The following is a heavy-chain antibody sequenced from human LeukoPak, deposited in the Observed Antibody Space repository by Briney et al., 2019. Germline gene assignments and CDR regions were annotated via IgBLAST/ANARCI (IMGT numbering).Heavy chain of an antibody. CDR2: IYYSGST. Sequence: SETLSLTCTVSGGSISSGDYYWSWIRQPPGKGLEWIGYIYYSGSTYYNPSLKSRVTISVDTSKNQFSLELSSVTAPDTAVYYCARDPSSGWYRNWGQGTLVTVSS. CDR3: ARDPSSGWYRN. CDR1: GGSISSGDYY. V-gene: IGHV4-30-4*08. D-gene: IGHD6-19*01. J-gene: IGHJ4*02.